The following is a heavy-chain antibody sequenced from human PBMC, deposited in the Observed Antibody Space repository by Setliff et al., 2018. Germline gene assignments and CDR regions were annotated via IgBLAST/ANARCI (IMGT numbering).Heavy chain of an antibody. J-gene: IGHJ4*02. V-gene: IGHV4-39*01. CDR1: GASLSSGTYY. Sequence: SETLSLTCTVSGASLSSGTYYWGWIRQPPGKGLEWIGRIYYRGDTYYNASLKSRLTLSVDTSKNQVSLNLRSVTAADTAVYYCARTGTYRYFDYWSQGTLVTVSS. CDR3: ARTGTYRYFDY. D-gene: IGHD1-26*01. CDR2: IYYRGDT.